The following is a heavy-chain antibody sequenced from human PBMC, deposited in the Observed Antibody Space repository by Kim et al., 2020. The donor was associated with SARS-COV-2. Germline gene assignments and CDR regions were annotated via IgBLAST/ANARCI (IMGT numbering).Heavy chain of an antibody. V-gene: IGHV3-7*03. CDR3: STISQETSYDY. D-gene: IGHD3-3*02. CDR2: MNENGSEK. CDR1: GFTFSRHW. Sequence: GGSLRLSCAASGFTFSRHWVNWVRQPPGKGLEWVANMNENGSEKHYVDSVKGRFTISRDNAKNSAWLQMNSLRAEDTAVYFCSTISQETSYDYWGQGVLVTVSS. J-gene: IGHJ4*02.